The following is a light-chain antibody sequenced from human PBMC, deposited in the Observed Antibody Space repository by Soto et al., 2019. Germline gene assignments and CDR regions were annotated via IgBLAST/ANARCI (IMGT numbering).Light chain of an antibody. V-gene: IGLV1-44*01. CDR3: AAWDNSLRGLV. Sequence: QSVLTQPPSASGTPGQRVTISCSGSSSNIGTNIVNWYQQLPGTAPRLLIYNNNQRPSGVPDRFSGSKSGTSASLAIGGLQSEDEADYYCAAWDNSLRGLVLGGGTKLTVL. J-gene: IGLJ2*01. CDR1: SSNIGTNI. CDR2: NNN.